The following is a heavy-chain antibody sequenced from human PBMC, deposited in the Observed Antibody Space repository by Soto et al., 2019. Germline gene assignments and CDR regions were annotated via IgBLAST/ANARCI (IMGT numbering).Heavy chain of an antibody. V-gene: IGHV4-39*01. CDR3: ARGGEWFSFDY. D-gene: IGHD3-3*01. Sequence: SETLSLTCTVSGGSISSSSYYWGWIRQPPGKGLEWIGSIYYSGSTYYNPSLKSRVTISVDTSKNQFSLKLSSVTAADTAVYYCARGGEWFSFDYWGQGTLVTSPQ. CDR1: GGSISSSSYY. J-gene: IGHJ4*02. CDR2: IYYSGST.